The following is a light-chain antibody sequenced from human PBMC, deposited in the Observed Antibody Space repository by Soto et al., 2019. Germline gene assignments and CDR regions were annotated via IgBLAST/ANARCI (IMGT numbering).Light chain of an antibody. CDR3: QSYDSSLSGYV. CDR2: GNN. CDR1: SSNIGAGYD. J-gene: IGLJ1*01. V-gene: IGLV1-40*01. Sequence: SVLTQPPSVSGAAGQRVTISCTGSSSNIGAGYDVHWYQQLPGTAPKLLIYGNNNRPSGVPDRFSGSKSGTSASLAITGLQAEDEADYYCQSYDSSLSGYVFGTGTKVTVL.